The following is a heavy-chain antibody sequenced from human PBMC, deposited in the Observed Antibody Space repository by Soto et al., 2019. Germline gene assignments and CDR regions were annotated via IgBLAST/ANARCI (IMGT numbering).Heavy chain of an antibody. CDR3: ARGKSADDAFDI. J-gene: IGHJ3*02. CDR1: GFTFSSYS. Sequence: EVQLVESGGGLVQPGGSLRLSCAASGFTFSSYSMNWVRQAPGKGMKCVSYISSSSSTIYYADSVKGRFTISRDNAKNSLYLQMNSLRAEDTAVYYCARGKSADDAFDIWGQGTIVTVSS. V-gene: IGHV3-48*01. D-gene: IGHD6-13*01. CDR2: ISSSSSTI.